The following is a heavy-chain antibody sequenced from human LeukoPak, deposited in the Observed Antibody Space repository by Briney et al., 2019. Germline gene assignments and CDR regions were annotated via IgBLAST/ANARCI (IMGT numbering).Heavy chain of an antibody. CDR1: GFTFSDYS. D-gene: IGHD6-19*01. Sequence: AGSLRLSCAASGFTFSDYSMQWVRQAPRQGLERVSFIRADGTKSHYADSLKSRFTISRDNSKNTLYLQMNSLRPEDTAVYSCARAAYYSSGWPLDFWGQGTLVNVSS. V-gene: IGHV3-30*02. CDR3: ARAAYYSSGWPLDF. CDR2: IRADGTKS. J-gene: IGHJ4*02.